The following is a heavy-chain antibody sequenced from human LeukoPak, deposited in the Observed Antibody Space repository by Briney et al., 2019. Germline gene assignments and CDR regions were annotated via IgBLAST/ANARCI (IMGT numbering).Heavy chain of an antibody. D-gene: IGHD3-9*01. CDR3: ARSYDILTGYYHNWFDP. V-gene: IGHV4-39*07. CDR1: GGSISSSNYY. J-gene: IGHJ5*02. CDR2: FYYSGTS. Sequence: SETLSLTCTVSGGSISSSNYYWGWIRQPPGKGLEWIGSFYYSGTSYYNPSLKSQVTMSADTSKNQLSLELRSVTAADTAVYYCARSYDILTGYYHNWFDPWGQGTLVTASS.